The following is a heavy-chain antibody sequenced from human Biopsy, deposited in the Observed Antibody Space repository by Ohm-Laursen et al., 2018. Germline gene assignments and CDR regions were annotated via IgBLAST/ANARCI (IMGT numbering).Heavy chain of an antibody. CDR3: ARGVLVTKYITAWYGLATYPKPSGFEYRGMDV. CDR2: IKQSGDT. D-gene: IGHD5-18*01. V-gene: IGHV4-34*01. Sequence: ETLSLTCAVSGGSFNDYSWTWIRRSPGKGLEWIGEIKQSGDTKYNPSLKSRVTISADTSKNQFSLKLTSVTAADTALYFCARGVLVTKYITAWYGLATYPKPSGFEYRGMDVWGQGTTVTVSS. CDR1: GGSFNDYS. J-gene: IGHJ6*02.